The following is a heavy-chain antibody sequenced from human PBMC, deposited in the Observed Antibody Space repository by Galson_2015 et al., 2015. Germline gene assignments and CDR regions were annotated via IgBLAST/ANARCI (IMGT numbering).Heavy chain of an antibody. V-gene: IGHV2-5*02. J-gene: IGHJ5*02. CDR3: AHRPPSSDTQFDP. Sequence: PALVKPTQTLTLTCSFSGFSLSTSVMGVGWIRQPPGKALEWLALIYWDDDKRYRPSLKSRLTITKDTSKNQVVLTMTTMDPMDTATYYCAHRPPSSDTQFDPWGQGTLVTVSS. CDR1: GFSLSTSVMG. D-gene: IGHD6-6*01. CDR2: IYWDDDK.